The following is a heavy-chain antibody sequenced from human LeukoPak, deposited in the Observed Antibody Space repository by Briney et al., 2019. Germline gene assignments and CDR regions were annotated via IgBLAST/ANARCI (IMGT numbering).Heavy chain of an antibody. D-gene: IGHD6-13*01. CDR1: GFTFSTFA. Sequence: GGSLRLSCVASGFTFSTFAMGWVRQAPGKGLEWVSHISSFSNFRSYADSVKGRFTISRDNAKNSLYLQVNSLRAEDTAVYYCARPTIAAAGNFEYWGQGTLVTVSS. V-gene: IGHV3-11*03. CDR3: ARPTIAAAGNFEY. CDR2: ISSFSNFR. J-gene: IGHJ4*02.